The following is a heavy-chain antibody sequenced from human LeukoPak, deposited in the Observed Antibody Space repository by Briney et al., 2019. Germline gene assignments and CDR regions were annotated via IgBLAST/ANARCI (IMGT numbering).Heavy chain of an antibody. Sequence: GSLSLSCAASGFTFSSYAMGWVRQAPGKGLEWVSAISGSGGSTYYADSVKGRFTISRDNSKNTLYLQMNSLRAEDTAVYYCVGDDILTGYYSGDYWGQGTLVTVSS. V-gene: IGHV3-23*01. D-gene: IGHD3-9*01. CDR3: VGDDILTGYYSGDY. CDR1: GFTFSSYA. CDR2: ISGSGGST. J-gene: IGHJ4*02.